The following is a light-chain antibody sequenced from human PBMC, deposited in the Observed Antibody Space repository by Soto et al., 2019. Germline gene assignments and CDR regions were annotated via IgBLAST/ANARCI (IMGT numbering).Light chain of an antibody. J-gene: IGLJ1*01. CDR3: SSFTSNRIYV. Sequence: ALTQPTSVSGSPGQSITISCTGNHNDIGTYDYVSWYQQHPGRAPRLLIHGVTTWPSGISGRFSASKSGLTASLTISGLQPEDEADYYCSSFTSNRIYVFGPGTKVTVL. CDR1: HNDIGTYDY. CDR2: GVT. V-gene: IGLV2-14*03.